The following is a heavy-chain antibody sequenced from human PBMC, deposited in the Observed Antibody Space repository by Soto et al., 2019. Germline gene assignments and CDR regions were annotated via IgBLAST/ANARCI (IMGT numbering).Heavy chain of an antibody. CDR2: ISGSSSDT. CDR1: GFTFTDYY. CDR3: ARARGSYSSDY. J-gene: IGHJ4*02. V-gene: IGHV3-11*05. D-gene: IGHD1-26*01. Sequence: QVQLVESGGGLVRPGGSLRLSCAASGFTFTDYYMGWIRQAPGKGLECVSYISGSSSDTNYADSVKGRFTISRDNAKNSLYLHMNSLRAEDTAVYYCARARGSYSSDYWGQGTLVTVSS.